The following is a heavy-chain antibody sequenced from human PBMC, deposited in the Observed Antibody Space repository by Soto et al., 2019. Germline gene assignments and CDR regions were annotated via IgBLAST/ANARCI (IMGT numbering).Heavy chain of an antibody. V-gene: IGHV4-59*08. D-gene: IGHD6-19*01. CDR2: IYYSGST. Sequence: PSETLSLTCTVSGGSISSYYWSWIRQPPGKGLEWIGYIYYSGSTNYNPSLKSRATISVDTSKNQFSLKLSSVTAADTAVYYCARLAVADTLYYYYMDVWGKGTTLTVSS. CDR1: GGSISSYY. J-gene: IGHJ6*03. CDR3: ARLAVADTLYYYYMDV.